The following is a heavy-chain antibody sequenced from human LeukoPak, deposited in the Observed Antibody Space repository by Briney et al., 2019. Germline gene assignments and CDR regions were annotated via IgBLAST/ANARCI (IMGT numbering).Heavy chain of an antibody. V-gene: IGHV3-15*01. J-gene: IGHJ6*03. D-gene: IGHD1-26*01. CDR2: IKSKTDGGTT. Sequence: GGSLRLSCAASGFTFSNAWMSWVRQAPGKGLEWVGRIKSKTDGGTTDYAAPVKGRFTISRDDSKNTLYLQMNSLKTEDTAVYYCTTDLVVGATTGYYMDVWGKGTTVTVSS. CDR3: TTDLVVGATTGYYMDV. CDR1: GFTFSNAW.